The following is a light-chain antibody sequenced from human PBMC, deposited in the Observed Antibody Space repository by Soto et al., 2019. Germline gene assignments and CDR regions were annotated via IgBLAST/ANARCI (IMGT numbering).Light chain of an antibody. CDR1: SSNIGSNT. J-gene: IGLJ3*02. V-gene: IGLV1-44*01. Sequence: QPVLTQPPSASGTPGQRVTISCSGSSSNIGSNTVNWYQQFPGAAPKLLIYSNYQRPSGVPDRFSGSKSGTSASLAISGLQSEDEADYSCAVWDDSLNAWVFGGGTKLTVL. CDR2: SNY. CDR3: AVWDDSLNAWV.